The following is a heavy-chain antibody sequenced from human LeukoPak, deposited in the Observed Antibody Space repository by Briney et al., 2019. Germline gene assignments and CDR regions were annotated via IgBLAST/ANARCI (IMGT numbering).Heavy chain of an antibody. CDR1: GASFSSSTYY. Sequence: PSETLSLTCTVSGASFSSSTYYWGWIRQPPGKGLEWIGSIYYSGSTYYNPSLKSRVTMSVDTSKNQFSLKLSSVTAADTAVYYCARHAGGISTTGTRPFDYWGQGTLVTVSS. CDR2: IYYSGST. CDR3: ARHAGGISTTGTRPFDY. D-gene: IGHD6-13*01. J-gene: IGHJ4*02. V-gene: IGHV4-39*01.